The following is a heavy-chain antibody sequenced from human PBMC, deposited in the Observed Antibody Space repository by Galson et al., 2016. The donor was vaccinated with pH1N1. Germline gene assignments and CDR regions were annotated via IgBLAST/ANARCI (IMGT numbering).Heavy chain of an antibody. Sequence: SGFTFSNHGIKWVRQAPGQGLEWMGWINTKTGNPTYAQGFTGRFVFSLDTSVNTAYLQINSLKADDTAVYYCARETPSPSPTVLRYFDWSRGLSAFDMWGRGTLVTVSS. CDR1: GFTFSNHG. J-gene: IGHJ3*02. D-gene: IGHD3-9*01. CDR3: ARETPSPSPTVLRYFDWSRGLSAFDM. CDR2: INTKTGNP. V-gene: IGHV7-4-1*02.